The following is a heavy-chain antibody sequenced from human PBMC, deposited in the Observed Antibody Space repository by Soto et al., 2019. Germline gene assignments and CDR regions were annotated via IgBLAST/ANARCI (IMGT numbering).Heavy chain of an antibody. J-gene: IGHJ6*03. CDR3: ARLQQQPVKYYYYYYMDV. CDR1: GGSISSSSYY. CDR2: IYYSGST. V-gene: IGHV4-39*01. Sequence: SETLSLTCTVSGGSISSSSYYWGWIRQPPGKGLEWIGSIYYSGSTYYNPSLKSRVTISVDTSKNQFSLKLSSVTAADTAVYYCARLQQQPVKYYYYYYMDVWGKGTTVTVSS. D-gene: IGHD6-13*01.